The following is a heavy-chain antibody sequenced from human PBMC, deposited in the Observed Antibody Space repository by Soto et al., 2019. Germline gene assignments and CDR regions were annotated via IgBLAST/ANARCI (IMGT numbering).Heavy chain of an antibody. V-gene: IGHV3-30-3*01. CDR3: VRDTNLVATTDYSSYGLDV. CDR2: TSHDGSNK. CDR1: GFTLSGYS. D-gene: IGHD1-26*01. J-gene: IGHJ6*02. Sequence: GGSLRLSCAASGFTLSGYSMHWGRQAPGKGLEWVAVTSHDGSNKYYADSVKGRFTISRDNSKNTLYLQMDGLRPEDTAVYFCVRDTNLVATTDYSSYGLDVWGQGTAVTVSS.